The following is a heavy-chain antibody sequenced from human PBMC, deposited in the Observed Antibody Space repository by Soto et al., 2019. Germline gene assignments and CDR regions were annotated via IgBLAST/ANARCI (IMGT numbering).Heavy chain of an antibody. V-gene: IGHV3-15*01. D-gene: IGHD3-10*01. J-gene: IGHJ4*02. Sequence: GGSLRLSCAASGFTFDNAWMTWVRQAPGKGLEWVGHIKRKSNGGTTDYAAPVKGRFTISRDDSKNTLYLQMNSLITEDTAVYYCARQDSYGSGSLEYWGQGTLVTVSS. CDR2: IKRKSNGGTT. CDR3: ARQDSYGSGSLEY. CDR1: GFTFDNAW.